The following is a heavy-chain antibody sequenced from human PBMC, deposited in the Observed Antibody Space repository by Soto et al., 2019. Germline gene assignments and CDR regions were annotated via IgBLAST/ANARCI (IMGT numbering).Heavy chain of an antibody. CDR3: ARHALQTTVTTYMDA. Sequence: GASVKISCKGSGYSFASYWSGWVRQMPGKGLEWMGIIYPGDSDTRYSPSFQGQVTISADKSISTAYLQWSSLKASDTAMYYCARHALQTTVTTYMDAWGKGTTVTVSS. D-gene: IGHD4-17*01. J-gene: IGHJ6*04. CDR1: GYSFASYW. V-gene: IGHV5-51*01. CDR2: IYPGDSDT.